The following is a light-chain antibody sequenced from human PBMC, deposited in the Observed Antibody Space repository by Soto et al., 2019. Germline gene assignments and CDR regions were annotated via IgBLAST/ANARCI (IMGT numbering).Light chain of an antibody. CDR1: QSLLHVNGYNY. Sequence: EIVMTQSPLSLPVTPGEPPSISCKSSQSLLHVNGYNYLDWYLQKPGQSPQLLIYAGSNRASGVPDRFSGSGSGTDFTLKISRVEAEDVAVYYCMQALQAPFTFGPGTKVDIK. CDR2: AGS. CDR3: MQALQAPFT. J-gene: IGKJ3*01. V-gene: IGKV2-28*01.